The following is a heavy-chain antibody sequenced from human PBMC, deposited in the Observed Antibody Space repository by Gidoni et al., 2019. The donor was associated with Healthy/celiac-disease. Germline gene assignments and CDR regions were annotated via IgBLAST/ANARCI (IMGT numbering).Heavy chain of an antibody. CDR2: INHSGST. J-gene: IGHJ6*03. CDR3: ARGTSGYCSSTSCYTVYYYYYYYMDV. V-gene: IGHV4-34*01. Sequence: WIRQPPGKGLEWIGEINHSGSTNYNPSLKSRVTISVDTSKNQFSLKLSCVTAADTAVYYCARGTSGYCSSTSCYTVYYYYYYYMDVWGKGTTVTVSS. D-gene: IGHD2-2*02.